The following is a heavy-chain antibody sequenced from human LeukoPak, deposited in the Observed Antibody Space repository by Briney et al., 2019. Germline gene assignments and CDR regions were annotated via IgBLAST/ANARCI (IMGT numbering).Heavy chain of an antibody. CDR3: ARFDYGDF. V-gene: IGHV3-30-3*01. CDR1: GFTFNDYA. Sequence: GRSLRLSCAASGFTFNDYAMYWVRQAPGKGLEWVTLISYDGYDKSYADSVRGRFTISRDNSRNTLYLQMDSLRSEDTAVYYCARFDYGDFWGQGTLVTVSS. CDR2: ISYDGYDK. D-gene: IGHD3-16*01. J-gene: IGHJ4*02.